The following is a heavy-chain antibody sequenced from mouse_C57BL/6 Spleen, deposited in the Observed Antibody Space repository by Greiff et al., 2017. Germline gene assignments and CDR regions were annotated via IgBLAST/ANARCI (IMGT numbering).Heavy chain of an antibody. Sequence: DVMLVESGGGLVKPGGSLKLSCAASGFTFSSYAMSWVRQTPEKRLEWVATISDGGSYTYYPDNVKGRFTISRDNAKNNLYLQMSHLKSEDTAMYYCARGTAQATGFDYWGQGTTLTVSS. V-gene: IGHV5-4*03. CDR1: GFTFSSYA. CDR3: ARGTAQATGFDY. D-gene: IGHD3-2*02. J-gene: IGHJ2*01. CDR2: ISDGGSYT.